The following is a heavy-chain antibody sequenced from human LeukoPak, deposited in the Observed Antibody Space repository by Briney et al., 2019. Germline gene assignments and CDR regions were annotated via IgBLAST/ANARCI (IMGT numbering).Heavy chain of an antibody. Sequence: GGSLRLSCAASGFTFSSYAMSWVRQAPGKGLEWVSGISGSGGSSYYADSVKGRFTISRDNSKNTLYLQMNSLRAEDTAVYYCAKDGREWPRSLDYWGQGTLVTVSS. J-gene: IGHJ4*02. CDR2: ISGSGGSS. V-gene: IGHV3-23*01. CDR3: AKDGREWPRSLDY. D-gene: IGHD5-12*01. CDR1: GFTFSSYA.